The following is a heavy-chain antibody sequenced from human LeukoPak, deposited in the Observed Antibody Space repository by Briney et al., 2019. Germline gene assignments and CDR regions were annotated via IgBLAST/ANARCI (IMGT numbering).Heavy chain of an antibody. CDR3: AKWGVVVVAAASDAFDI. J-gene: IGHJ3*02. Sequence: GGSLRLSCAASGFTSSSYAMTWVRQAPGQGLEWVSGISGSGGSTYYADSVKGRFTISTDNSKNTLYLQMNSLRAEDTAVYYCAKWGVVVVAAASDAFDIWGQGTMVTVSS. D-gene: IGHD2-2*01. CDR2: ISGSGGST. CDR1: GFTSSSYA. V-gene: IGHV3-23*01.